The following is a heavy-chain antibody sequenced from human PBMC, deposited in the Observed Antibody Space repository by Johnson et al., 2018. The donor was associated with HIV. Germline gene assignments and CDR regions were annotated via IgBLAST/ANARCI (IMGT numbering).Heavy chain of an antibody. CDR2: IKQDGSEK. CDR3: ARNVLLWFGEAADAFDI. D-gene: IGHD3-10*01. CDR1: GFTFSSYA. J-gene: IGHJ3*02. V-gene: IGHV3-7*01. Sequence: VQLVESGGGVVQPGRSLRLSCAASGFTFSSYAMHWVRQAPGKGLEWVANIKQDGSEKHYVDSMKGRFTISRDNAKNSLYLQMNSLRAEDTAVYYCARNVLLWFGEAADAFDIWGQGTMVTVSS.